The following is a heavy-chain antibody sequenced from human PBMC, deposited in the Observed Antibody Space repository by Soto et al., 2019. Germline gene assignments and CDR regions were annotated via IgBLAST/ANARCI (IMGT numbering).Heavy chain of an antibody. J-gene: IGHJ3*02. Sequence: EVQLVESGGGSVQPGGSLRLSCAASGFTFSSYSMNWVRQAPGKGLEWVSYISSGSSTIYYADSVKGRFTISRDNAKNSLYLQMNSLRDEDTAVYYCARARCSSTSCYRMVSGAFDIWGQGTMVTVSS. V-gene: IGHV3-48*02. CDR3: ARARCSSTSCYRMVSGAFDI. D-gene: IGHD2-2*02. CDR2: ISSGSSTI. CDR1: GFTFSSYS.